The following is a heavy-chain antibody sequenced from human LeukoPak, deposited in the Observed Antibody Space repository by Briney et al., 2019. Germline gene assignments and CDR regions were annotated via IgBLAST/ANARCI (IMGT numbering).Heavy chain of an antibody. D-gene: IGHD6-13*01. CDR2: INPNSGGT. CDR1: GYTFTGYY. CDR3: ARDSSAAGYNWFDP. J-gene: IGHJ5*02. Sequence: ASVKVSCKASGYTFTGYYMHWVRQAPGRGLEWMGWINPNSGGTNYAQKFQGRVTMTRDTSISTAYMELSRLRSDDTAVYYCARDSSAAGYNWFDPWGQGTLVTVSS. V-gene: IGHV1-2*02.